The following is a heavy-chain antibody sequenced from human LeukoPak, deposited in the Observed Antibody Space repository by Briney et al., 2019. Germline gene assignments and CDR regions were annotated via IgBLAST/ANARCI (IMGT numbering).Heavy chain of an antibody. D-gene: IGHD6-19*01. J-gene: IGHJ4*02. V-gene: IGHV3-73*01. Sequence: GGSLRLSCAASGFTFSASDVHWVRQASGKGLEWVGRIGSQYKSYATAYAASVRGRFTISRDVSKNTAYLQMNSLKTEDTALYYCTTYISGHYWGQGTLVTVSS. CDR3: TTYISGHY. CDR2: IGSQYKSYAT. CDR1: GFTFSASD.